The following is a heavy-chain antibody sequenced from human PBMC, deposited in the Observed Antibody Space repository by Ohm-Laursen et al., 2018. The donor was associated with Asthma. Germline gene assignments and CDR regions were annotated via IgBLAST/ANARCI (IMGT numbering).Heavy chain of an antibody. CDR2: IYHSVST. D-gene: IGHD1-1*01. V-gene: IGHV4-30-4*01. J-gene: IGHJ4*02. CDR3: ARGPMHDYYFDT. Sequence: TLSLTCTVSGGSIGSDDYYWSWIRQPPGKGPEWIGYIYHSVSTYYSPSLKSRVTISGDTSKNQFSLNLSFVAAADTAMYYCARGPMHDYYFDTWGQGTLVTVSS. CDR1: GGSIGSDDYY.